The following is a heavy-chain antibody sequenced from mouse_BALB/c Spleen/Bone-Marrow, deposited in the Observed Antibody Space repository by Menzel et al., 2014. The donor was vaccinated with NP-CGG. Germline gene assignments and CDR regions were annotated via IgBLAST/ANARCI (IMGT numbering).Heavy chain of an antibody. V-gene: IGHV1-4*01. D-gene: IGHD2-4*01. CDR3: ARSYYDYDRAWFAY. CDR2: INPSSGYT. CDR1: GYTFTSYT. Sequence: VQGVESGAELARPGASVKMSCKASGYTFTSYTMHWVKQRPGQGLEWIGYINPSSGYTNYNQKFKDKATLTADKSSSTAYMQLSSLTSEDSVVYYCARSYYDYDRAWFAYWGRGTLVTVSA. J-gene: IGHJ3*01.